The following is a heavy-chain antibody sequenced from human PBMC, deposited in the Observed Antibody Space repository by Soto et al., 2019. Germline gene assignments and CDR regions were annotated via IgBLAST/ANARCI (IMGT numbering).Heavy chain of an antibody. CDR3: ARGDRGAFDL. CDR1: EFTFDYYW. V-gene: IGHV3-74*01. Sequence: EVQLVESGGGLVQPGESLTLSCAASEFTFDYYWMHWVRQAPGKGLVWVSRIYSDGTSTTYADSVKGRFTISRDNAKNTLSLQMNRLRADDTAVYYCARGDRGAFDLWGQGTVVTVSS. CDR2: IYSDGTST. J-gene: IGHJ3*01. D-gene: IGHD1-26*01.